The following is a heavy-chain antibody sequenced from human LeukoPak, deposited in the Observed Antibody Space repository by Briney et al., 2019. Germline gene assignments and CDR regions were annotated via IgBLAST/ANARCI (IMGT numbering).Heavy chain of an antibody. CDR1: GGSISSYY. CDR3: ARDVPRGDAFDI. V-gene: IGHV4-59*01. CDR2: IYYSGST. Sequence: SETLSLTCTVSGGSISSYYWSWIRQPPGKGLEWIGYIYYSGSTNYNPSLKSRVTISVDTSKNQFSLKLSSVTAADTAVYYCARDVPRGDAFDIWGQGTMVAVSS. J-gene: IGHJ3*02.